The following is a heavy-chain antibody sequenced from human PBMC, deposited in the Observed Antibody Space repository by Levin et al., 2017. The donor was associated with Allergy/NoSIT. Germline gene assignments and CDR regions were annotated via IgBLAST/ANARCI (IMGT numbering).Heavy chain of an antibody. CDR3: ARDTAPYYYHSGGYNV. CDR1: GYTFTSYG. Sequence: VASVKVSCEASGYTFTSYGITWVRQAPGQGLEWMGWISPYNGDTDYAQNFQGRVSMTTDPSTNTASMELRSLRSDDTAVYYCARDTAPYYYHSGGYNVWGQGTLVTVSS. J-gene: IGHJ4*02. V-gene: IGHV1-18*01. D-gene: IGHD3-10*01. CDR2: ISPYNGDT.